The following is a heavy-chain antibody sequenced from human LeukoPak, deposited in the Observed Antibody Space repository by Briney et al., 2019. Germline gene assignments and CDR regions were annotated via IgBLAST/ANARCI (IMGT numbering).Heavy chain of an antibody. D-gene: IGHD5/OR15-5a*01. CDR2: INHDGSLR. CDR3: ARDVFSLGDS. J-gene: IGHJ4*02. Sequence: GGSLRLSCAASGFALTNYGMHWVRQAPGKGLVWVSHINHDGSLRNYADSVQGRFAVSRDIAKNTLYLHMNSLGADDTATYYCARDVFSLGDSWGQGTLVTVSS. CDR1: GFALTNYG. V-gene: IGHV3-74*01.